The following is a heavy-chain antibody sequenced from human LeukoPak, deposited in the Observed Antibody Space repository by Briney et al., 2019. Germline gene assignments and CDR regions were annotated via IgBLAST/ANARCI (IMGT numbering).Heavy chain of an antibody. CDR2: INPNGGGT. CDR1: GYTFTSYY. CDR3: ARSSERNWNYGHYFDY. Sequence: ASVKVSCKTSGYTFTSYYMHWMRQAPGQGLEWVGMINPNGGGTSSAQKFQGRVTMTRDTSTSTVYMDLSSLRSEDTAVYYCARSSERNWNYGHYFDYWGQGTLVTVSS. D-gene: IGHD1-7*01. J-gene: IGHJ4*02. V-gene: IGHV1-46*01.